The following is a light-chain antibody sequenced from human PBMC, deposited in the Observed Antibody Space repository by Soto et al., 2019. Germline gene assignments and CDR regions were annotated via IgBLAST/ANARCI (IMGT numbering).Light chain of an antibody. CDR1: SSDVGSYNF. Sequence: QSVLTQPASVSGSPGQSITIPCTGTSSDVGSYNFVSWYQQHPGKAPKLMIYEASKRPSGVSNRFSGSKSGNTASLTISGLQPEDEADYYCCSYAGSSTYVFGAGTKVTVL. V-gene: IGLV2-23*01. CDR2: EAS. J-gene: IGLJ1*01. CDR3: CSYAGSSTYV.